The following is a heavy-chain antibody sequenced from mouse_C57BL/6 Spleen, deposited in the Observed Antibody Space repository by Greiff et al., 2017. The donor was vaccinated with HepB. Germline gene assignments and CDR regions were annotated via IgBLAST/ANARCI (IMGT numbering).Heavy chain of an antibody. D-gene: IGHD1-1*01. Sequence: EVQRVESGGGLVQPGGSLKLSCAASGFTFSDYGMHWVRQAPEKGLEWVAYISSGSSTIYYADTVKGGFTISRDNAKNTLFLQMTSLRSEDTAMYDCATTVGDYWGQGTTLTVSS. CDR1: GFTFSDYG. V-gene: IGHV5-17*01. CDR2: ISSGSSTI. J-gene: IGHJ2*01. CDR3: ATTVGDY.